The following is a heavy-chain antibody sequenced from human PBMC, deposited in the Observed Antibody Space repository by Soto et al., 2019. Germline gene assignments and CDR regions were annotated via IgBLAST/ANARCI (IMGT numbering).Heavy chain of an antibody. V-gene: IGHV3-9*02. CDR1: GSSSDPFT. Sequence: GGSLRLSCVASGSSSDPFTMHWVRELPGKGLEWVAGLSWDRSTVAYADSVQGRFTISRDHAKNSVDLLMDSLRPDDTALYFCAVSSPDIVVLPSSIYFTSWGPGTQVTVSS. D-gene: IGHD2-15*01. CDR3: AVSSPDIVVLPSSIYFTS. CDR2: LSWDRSTV. J-gene: IGHJ4*02.